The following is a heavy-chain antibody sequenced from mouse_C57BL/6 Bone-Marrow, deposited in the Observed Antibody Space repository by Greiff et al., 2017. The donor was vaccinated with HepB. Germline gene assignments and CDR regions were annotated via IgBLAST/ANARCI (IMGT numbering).Heavy chain of an antibody. CDR2: IYPRDGST. J-gene: IGHJ4*01. D-gene: IGHD2-3*01. CDR1: GYTFTSYD. V-gene: IGHV1-85*01. CDR3: ARDDGYYPYYAMDY. Sequence: VQLQQSGPELVKPGASVKLSCKASGYTFTSYDINWVKQRPGQGLEWIGWIYPRDGSTKYNEKFKGKATLTVDTSSSTAYMELHSLTSEDSAVYFCARDDGYYPYYAMDYWGQGTSVTVSS.